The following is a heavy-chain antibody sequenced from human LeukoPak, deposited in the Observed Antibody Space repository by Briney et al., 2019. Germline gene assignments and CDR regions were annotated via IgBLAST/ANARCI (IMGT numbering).Heavy chain of an antibody. J-gene: IGHJ4*02. CDR1: GGSVSSVSSY. CDR3: ARGPGAITQEAFDY. CDR2: IYTSGIT. Sequence: PSETLSLTCTVSGGSVSSVSSYWSWVRQPAGKGLERIGRIYTSGITDYNPSLKSRVTISLETSKNQFSLNLTSVTAADTAVYYFARGPGAITQEAFDYWGQGTLVTVSS. D-gene: IGHD1-26*01. V-gene: IGHV4-61*02.